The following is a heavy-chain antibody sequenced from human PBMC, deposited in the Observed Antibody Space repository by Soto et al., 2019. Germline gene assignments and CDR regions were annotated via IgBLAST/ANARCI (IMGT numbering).Heavy chain of an antibody. Sequence: GGSLRLSCAASGFTFSSYGMHWVRQAPGKGLEWVAVISYDGSNKYYADSVKGRFTISRDNSKNTLYLQMNSLRAEDTAVYYCAKDPEDIVVVVAATPSSYWGQGTLVTV. J-gene: IGHJ4*02. D-gene: IGHD2-15*01. CDR2: ISYDGSNK. CDR1: GFTFSSYG. V-gene: IGHV3-30*18. CDR3: AKDPEDIVVVVAATPSSY.